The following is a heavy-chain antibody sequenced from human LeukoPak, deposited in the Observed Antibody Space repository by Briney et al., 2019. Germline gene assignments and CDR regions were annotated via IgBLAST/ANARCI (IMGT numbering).Heavy chain of an antibody. D-gene: IGHD1-26*01. V-gene: IGHV3-30*18. CDR2: ISYDGSNK. Sequence: GRSLRLSCAASGFTFSSYGMHWVRQAPGKGLEWVAVISYDGSNKYHADSVKGRFTISRDNSKNTLYLQMNSLRAEDTAVYYCAKHGASDYYYGMDVWGQGTTVTVSS. J-gene: IGHJ6*02. CDR1: GFTFSSYG. CDR3: AKHGASDYYYGMDV.